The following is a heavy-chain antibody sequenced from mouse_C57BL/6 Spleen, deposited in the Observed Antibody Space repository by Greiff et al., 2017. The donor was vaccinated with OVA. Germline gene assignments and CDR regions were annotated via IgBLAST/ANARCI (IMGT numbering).Heavy chain of an antibody. Sequence: QVQLQQSGPELVKPGASVKISCKASGYAFSSSWMNWVKQRPGKGLEWIGRIYPGDGDTKYNGKFKGKATLTADKSSSTAYMQLSSLTSEDSAVYFCARNGNYFDYWGQGTTLTVSS. CDR3: ARNGNYFDY. D-gene: IGHD1-1*01. V-gene: IGHV1-82*01. J-gene: IGHJ2*01. CDR1: GYAFSSSW. CDR2: IYPGDGDT.